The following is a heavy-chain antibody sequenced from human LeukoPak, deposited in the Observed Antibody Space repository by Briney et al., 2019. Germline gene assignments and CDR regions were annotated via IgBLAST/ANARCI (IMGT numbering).Heavy chain of an antibody. CDR2: INPYSGGI. D-gene: IGHD5-12*01. CDR1: GYTFTGFY. CDR3: ARDKALDIVGTTADY. V-gene: IGHV1-2*02. J-gene: IGHJ4*02. Sequence: ASVKVSCKASGYTFTGFYIHWVRQAPGHGLEWMGWINPYSGGINYAQSFQGRVTLTRDTSISTAYMELSSLRSDDTAIYYCARDKALDIVGTTADYWGQGTLVTASS.